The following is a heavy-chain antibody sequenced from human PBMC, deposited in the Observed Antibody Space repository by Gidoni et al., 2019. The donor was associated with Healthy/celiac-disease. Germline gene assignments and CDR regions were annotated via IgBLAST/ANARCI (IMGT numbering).Heavy chain of an antibody. J-gene: IGHJ4*02. CDR1: GGSLSSYY. CDR2: IYYSGST. CDR3: ARQKADDYGDYYYFDY. D-gene: IGHD4-17*01. V-gene: IGHV4-59*01. Sequence: QVQLQESGPGLVKPSETLSLTCTAPGGSLSSYYWSWIRQPPGKGLEWIGYIYYSGSTNYNPSLKSRVTISVDTSKNQFSLKLSSVTAADTAVYYCARQKADDYGDYYYFDYWGQGTLVTVSS.